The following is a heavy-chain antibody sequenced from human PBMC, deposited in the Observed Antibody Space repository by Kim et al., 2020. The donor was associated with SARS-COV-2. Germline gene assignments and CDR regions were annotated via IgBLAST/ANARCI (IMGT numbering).Heavy chain of an antibody. CDR3: ARVSFSPRGMDV. Sequence: SETLSLTCNVSGTSITEDSEYWSWIRQPPGMGLEWLGYMHHTGSANYNPSLRNRVTLSVDPSKNQFSLILRSVSSADTAVYFCARVSFSPRGMDVWGRGT. D-gene: IGHD2-8*01. CDR1: GTSITEDSEY. CDR2: MHHTGSA. V-gene: IGHV4-61*01. J-gene: IGHJ6*02.